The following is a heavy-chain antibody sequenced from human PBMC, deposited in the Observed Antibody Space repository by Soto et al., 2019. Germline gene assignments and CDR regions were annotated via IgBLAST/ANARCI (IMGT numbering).Heavy chain of an antibody. D-gene: IGHD2-15*01. CDR2: VYYAGNA. J-gene: IGHJ4*02. CDR3: ARVPYYGSGGDGPYYFDY. V-gene: IGHV4-39*01. Sequence: SETLSLTYTVSGDSITKSVYYWAWVRQTPGKVLEWIASVYYAGNAYYNPSLQSRVTISVDASRSQFSLELQSVTAADSAVYYCARVPYYGSGGDGPYYFDYWGQGTLVTVS. CDR1: GDSITKSVYY.